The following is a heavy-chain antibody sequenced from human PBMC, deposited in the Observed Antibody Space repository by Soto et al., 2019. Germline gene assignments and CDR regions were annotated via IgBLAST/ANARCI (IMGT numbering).Heavy chain of an antibody. D-gene: IGHD6-13*01. V-gene: IGHV3-30*18. Sequence: QVQLVESGGGVVQPGRSLRLSCAASGFTFSSYGMHWVRQAPGKGLEWVAVISYDGSNKYYADSVKGRFTISRDNSKNXLYLQMNSLRAEDTAVYYCAKDGGGGQHIAAAGTYVWYYFGYWGQGTLVTVSS. CDR3: AKDGGGGQHIAAAGTYVWYYFGY. CDR1: GFTFSSYG. J-gene: IGHJ4*02. CDR2: ISYDGSNK.